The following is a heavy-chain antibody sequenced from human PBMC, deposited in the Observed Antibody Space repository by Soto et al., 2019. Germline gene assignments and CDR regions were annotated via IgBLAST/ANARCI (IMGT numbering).Heavy chain of an antibody. J-gene: IGHJ5*02. CDR1: GFSLTTIGVG. D-gene: IGHD6-19*01. CDR2: IFWDDDK. Sequence: QITLKESGPTLVKPTQTLTLTCTFSGFSLTTIGVGVGWIRQPPGKALEWLALIFWDDDKRYSPSLKRRLTITKDTSKNQVVLTMTNMDPVDTATYYCAHRLIAGIAVGEDWFDPWGQGTLVTVSS. CDR3: AHRLIAGIAVGEDWFDP. V-gene: IGHV2-5*02.